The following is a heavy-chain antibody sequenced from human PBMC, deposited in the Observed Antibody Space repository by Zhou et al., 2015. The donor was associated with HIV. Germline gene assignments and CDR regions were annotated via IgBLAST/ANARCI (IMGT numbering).Heavy chain of an antibody. D-gene: IGHD3-3*01. CDR1: GGTFSSYT. V-gene: IGHV1-69*08. CDR2: IIPILGIA. J-gene: IGHJ6*02. CDR3: AREQDPSGFLEWLAPYYYYGMDV. Sequence: QVQLVQSGAEVKKPGSSVKVSCKASGGTFSSYTISWVRQAPGQGLEWMGRIIPILGIANYAQKFQGRVTITADKSTSTAYMELSSLRSEDTAVYYCAREQDPSGFLEWLAPYYYYGMDVWGQGTTVTVSS.